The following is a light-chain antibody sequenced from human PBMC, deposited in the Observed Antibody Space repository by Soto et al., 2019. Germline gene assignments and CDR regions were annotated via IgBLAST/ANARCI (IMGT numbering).Light chain of an antibody. Sequence: DIQMTQSPSSVSASIGDRVTITCRASQGIRSWLAWYQQKPGKAPKLLIYAASSLQSGVPSRYSGSGSGTDFTLTINSLQPEDFAIYYCQQSNSFPLTVGGGTKVEIK. CDR2: AAS. J-gene: IGKJ4*01. CDR3: QQSNSFPLT. V-gene: IGKV1-12*01. CDR1: QGIRSW.